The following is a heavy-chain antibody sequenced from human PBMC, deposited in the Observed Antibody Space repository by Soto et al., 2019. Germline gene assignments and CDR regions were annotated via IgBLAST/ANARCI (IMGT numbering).Heavy chain of an antibody. V-gene: IGHV3-23*01. CDR3: AKGGSSFDYYYYYMDV. CDR1: GFTFSSYA. Sequence: GGSLRLSCAASGFTFSSYAMSWVRQAPGKGLEWVSAISGSGGSTYYADSVKGRFTISRDNSKNTLYLQMNSLRAEDTAVYYCAKGGSSFDYYYYYMDVWGKGTTVTVSS. J-gene: IGHJ6*03. CDR2: ISGSGGST. D-gene: IGHD6-13*01.